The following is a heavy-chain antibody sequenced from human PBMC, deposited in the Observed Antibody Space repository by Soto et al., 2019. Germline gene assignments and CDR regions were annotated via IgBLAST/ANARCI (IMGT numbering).Heavy chain of an antibody. J-gene: IGHJ5*02. D-gene: IGHD1-26*01. Sequence: PSETLSLTCTVSGGSISSYYWSWIRQPPGKGLEWIGYIYYSGSTNYNPSLKSRVTISVDTSKNQFSLKLSSVTAADTTVYYCARPGSELSGNWFDPWGQGTLVTVSS. CDR3: ARPGSELSGNWFDP. CDR2: IYYSGST. CDR1: GGSISSYY. V-gene: IGHV4-59*01.